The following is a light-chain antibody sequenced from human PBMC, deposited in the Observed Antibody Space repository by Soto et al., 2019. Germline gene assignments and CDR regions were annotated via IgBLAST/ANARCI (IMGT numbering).Light chain of an antibody. J-gene: IGKJ1*01. CDR1: ESLSSAY. V-gene: IGKV3-15*01. CDR2: YAS. CDR3: QQYNNWLRT. Sequence: DIVLTQSPGTLSLSPGERATLSCRASESLSSAYLAWYQQKPGQAPRLLIYYASTRVTGIPARFSGSGSGTEFTLTISSLQSEDFAVYYCQQYNNWLRTFGQGTKVDIK.